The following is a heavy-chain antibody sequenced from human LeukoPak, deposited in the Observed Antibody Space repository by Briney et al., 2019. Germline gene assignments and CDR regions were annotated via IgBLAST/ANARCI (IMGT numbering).Heavy chain of an antibody. Sequence: ASVKVSCKASGYTFTSYYMHWVRQAPGQGLEWMGVINPSGGSTSYAQKFQGRVTMTRDTSTSTAYMELSSLRSEDTAVYYCAREGCSSTSCYMVYYYMDVWGKGTTVTVSS. CDR1: GYTFTSYY. V-gene: IGHV1-46*01. D-gene: IGHD2-2*02. CDR2: INPSGGST. CDR3: AREGCSSTSCYMVYYYMDV. J-gene: IGHJ6*03.